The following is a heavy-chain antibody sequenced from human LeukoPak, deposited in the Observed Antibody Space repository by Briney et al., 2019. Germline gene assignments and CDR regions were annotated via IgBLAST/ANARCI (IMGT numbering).Heavy chain of an antibody. CDR1: GFTFSSYA. CDR3: ARAGHCTNGICYTADFDY. Sequence: GGSLRLSCAASGFTFSSYAMSWVRQAPGKGLEWVSAITDSGGNTYYAAPVKGRFTISRDNSKNTLYLHMNSLRAEDTAVYYCARAGHCTNGICYTADFDYWGQGTLVTVSS. V-gene: IGHV3-23*01. J-gene: IGHJ4*02. D-gene: IGHD2-8*01. CDR2: ITDSGGNT.